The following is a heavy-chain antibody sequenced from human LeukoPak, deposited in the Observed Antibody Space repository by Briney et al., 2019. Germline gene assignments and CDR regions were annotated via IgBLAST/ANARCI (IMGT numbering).Heavy chain of an antibody. D-gene: IGHD6-6*01. CDR2: IYPGDSDT. CDR3: ARVPYSISSMDY. V-gene: IGHV5-51*01. J-gene: IGHJ4*02. Sequence: GEPLKISCKSSGYTFSNYWIGWVRQMPGKGLGWMGIIYPGDSDTRYSPSFEGQVSTSPDKSSSTAYLQWSRQKASDSAMYYCARVPYSISSMDYWGQGTLVTVSS. CDR1: GYTFSNYW.